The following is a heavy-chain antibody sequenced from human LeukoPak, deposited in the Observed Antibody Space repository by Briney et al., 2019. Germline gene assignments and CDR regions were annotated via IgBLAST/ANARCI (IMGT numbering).Heavy chain of an antibody. D-gene: IGHD4-17*01. CDR2: IYYSGST. CDR1: GGSISSYY. J-gene: IGHJ2*01. Sequence: SETLSLTCTVSGGSISSYYWSWIRQPPGKGLEWIGYIYYSGSTNYNPSPKSRVTISVDTSKNQFSLKLSSVTAADTAVYYCARVLYGDHGWYFDLWGRGTLVAVSS. CDR3: ARVLYGDHGWYFDL. V-gene: IGHV4-59*01.